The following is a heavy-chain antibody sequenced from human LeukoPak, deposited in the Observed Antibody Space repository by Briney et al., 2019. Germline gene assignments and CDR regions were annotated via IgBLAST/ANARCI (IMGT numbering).Heavy chain of an antibody. CDR1: GYIFTSYG. V-gene: IGHV1-18*01. J-gene: IGHJ4*02. CDR2: ISAYNGKT. D-gene: IGHD6-13*01. Sequence: ASVKVSCKASGYIFTSYGISWVRQAPGQGLEWMGWISAYNGKTNHAQNFQGRVTMTTDTSTSTAYMELRSLRSDDTAVYYCARDGKQQLGFDYWGQGTLVTVSS. CDR3: ARDGKQQLGFDY.